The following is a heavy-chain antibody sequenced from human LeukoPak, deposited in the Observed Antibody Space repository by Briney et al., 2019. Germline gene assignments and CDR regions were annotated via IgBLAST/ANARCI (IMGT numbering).Heavy chain of an antibody. D-gene: IGHD3-22*01. CDR1: GYTFTGYY. V-gene: IGHV1-2*02. J-gene: IGHJ4*02. CDR2: INPNSGGT. Sequence: AASVKVSCKASGYTFTGYYMHWVRQAPGQGLEWMGWINPNSGGTNYAQKFQGRVTMTRDTSISTAYMELSRLRSDDTAVYYCARDTGYYYDSSYDYWGQGTLVTVSS. CDR3: ARDTGYYYDSSYDY.